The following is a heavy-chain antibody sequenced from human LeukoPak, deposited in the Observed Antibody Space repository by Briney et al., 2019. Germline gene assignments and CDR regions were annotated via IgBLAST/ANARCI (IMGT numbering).Heavy chain of an antibody. Sequence: HPGGSLRLSCAASGFTFGSYAMSWVRQAPGKGLEWVSAISGSGGSTYYADSVKGRFTISRDNSKNTLYLQMNSLRAEDTAVYYCAKDSRFTAAAGKVDYWGQGTLVTVSS. D-gene: IGHD6-13*01. J-gene: IGHJ4*02. CDR2: ISGSGGST. V-gene: IGHV3-23*01. CDR3: AKDSRFTAAAGKVDY. CDR1: GFTFGSYA.